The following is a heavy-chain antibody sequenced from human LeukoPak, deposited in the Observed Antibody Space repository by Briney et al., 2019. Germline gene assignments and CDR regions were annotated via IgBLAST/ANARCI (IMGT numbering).Heavy chain of an antibody. V-gene: IGHV1-2*02. CDR3: ARDRGARLERFYAFDF. CDR2: INPNNGFT. Sequence: ASVKVSCKAAGYAFTGSYIHWVRQAPGQGLEWMGWINPNNGFTAYAQNFQGRVTMTRDTSISTAYMDLSRLTSDDTAVYFCARDRGARLERFYAFDFWGQGTTITVSS. CDR1: GYAFTGSY. D-gene: IGHD1-1*01. J-gene: IGHJ3*01.